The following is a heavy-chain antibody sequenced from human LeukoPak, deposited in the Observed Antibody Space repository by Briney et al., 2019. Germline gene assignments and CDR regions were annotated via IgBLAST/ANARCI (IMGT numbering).Heavy chain of an antibody. CDR3: ARGMRDYYGMDV. J-gene: IGHJ6*02. CDR1: GDSVSRDGPA. V-gene: IGHV6-1*01. Sequence: SQTLSLTCAISGDSVSRDGPAWNWIRQSPSRGLEWLGRTYRTSKWYTNYAESVRSPIVVNPDTSKNQFSLQLNSVTPEDTAVYYCARGMRDYYGMDVWGQGTTVTVSS. CDR2: TYRTSKWYT.